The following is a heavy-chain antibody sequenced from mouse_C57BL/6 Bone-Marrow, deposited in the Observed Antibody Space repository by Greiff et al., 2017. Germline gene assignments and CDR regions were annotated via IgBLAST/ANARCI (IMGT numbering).Heavy chain of an antibody. D-gene: IGHD1-1*01. Sequence: QVQLKQPGAELVKPGASVKLSCKASGYTFTSYWMHWVKQRPGQGLEWIGMIHPNSGSTNYNEKFKSKATLTVDKSSSTAYLQLRSLTSEDSAVYYCASPYYYGSSFDVWGTGTTVTVSS. CDR3: ASPYYYGSSFDV. CDR1: GYTFTSYW. J-gene: IGHJ1*03. CDR2: IHPNSGST. V-gene: IGHV1-64*01.